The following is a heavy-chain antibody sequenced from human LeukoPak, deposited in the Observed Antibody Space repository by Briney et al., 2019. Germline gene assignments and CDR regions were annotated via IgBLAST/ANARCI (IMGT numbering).Heavy chain of an antibody. J-gene: IGHJ1*01. V-gene: IGHV3-53*01. D-gene: IGHD2-21*01. CDR2: IYSSGST. Sequence: PGGSLRLSCAASGFTVGTNSMSWVRQSPGKGLEWVSVIYSSGSTYYADSVNGRFFISRDTSRNTLFLQVNSLRAEDTALYYCASAREYCGSAECYEYFQHWGQGTLVTVSS. CDR3: ASAREYCGSAECYEYFQH. CDR1: GFTVGTNS.